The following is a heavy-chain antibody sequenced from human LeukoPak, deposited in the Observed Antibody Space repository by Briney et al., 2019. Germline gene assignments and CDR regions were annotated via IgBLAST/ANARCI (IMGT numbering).Heavy chain of an antibody. Sequence: GGSLRLSCAASGFTFSRYAMHWVRQAPGKGLEWVAVISYDGSNKYYADSVKGRFTISRDNAKDSLYLQMSSLRDEDTAVYYCARDSGYSYADDYWGQGTLVTVSS. J-gene: IGHJ4*02. CDR3: ARDSGYSYADDY. D-gene: IGHD5-18*01. CDR2: ISYDGSNK. CDR1: GFTFSRYA. V-gene: IGHV3-30-3*01.